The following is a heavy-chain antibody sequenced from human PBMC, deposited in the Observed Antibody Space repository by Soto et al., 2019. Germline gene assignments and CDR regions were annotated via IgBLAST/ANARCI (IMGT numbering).Heavy chain of an antibody. CDR2: ITRSGDST. J-gene: IGHJ4*02. CDR1: GFTFSSHG. V-gene: IGHV3-23*01. D-gene: IGHD2-15*01. Sequence: PGGSLRLSCAVSGFTFSSHGMSWVRQAPGMGLEWVSGITRSGDSTHYADSVKGRFTISRDNAKNTLYLQMNSLRAEDTAVYYCAKDRIGGGYWGQGTRVTVSS. CDR3: AKDRIGGGY.